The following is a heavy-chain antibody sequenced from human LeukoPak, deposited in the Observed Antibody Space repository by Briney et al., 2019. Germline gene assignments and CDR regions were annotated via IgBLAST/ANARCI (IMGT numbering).Heavy chain of an antibody. CDR3: ARVGRVRAFDY. V-gene: IGHV4-30-2*01. J-gene: IGHJ4*02. CDR1: GGSISSGGYS. Sequence: PSETLSLTCAVSGGSISSGGYSWSWIRQPPGKGLEWIGYIYHSGSTYYNPSLKSRVTISVDRSKNQFSLKLSSVTAADTAVYYCARVGRVRAFDYWGQGTLVTVSS. CDR2: IYHSGST.